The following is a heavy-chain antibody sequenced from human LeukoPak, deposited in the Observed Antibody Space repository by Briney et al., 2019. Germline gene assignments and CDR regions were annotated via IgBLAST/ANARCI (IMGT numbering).Heavy chain of an antibody. V-gene: IGHV1-18*01. J-gene: IGHJ1*01. Sequence: ASVTVSCKTSVFSFSNYGIVWVRQAPGQGLEGMGWMSARNGNTKNSQKVQGRVTITTDSSTNIAYLDLRSLRSDDTAVYYCARASDISWPFENWGQGTLVTVSS. D-gene: IGHD6-13*01. CDR3: ARASDISWPFEN. CDR1: VFSFSNYG. CDR2: MSARNGNT.